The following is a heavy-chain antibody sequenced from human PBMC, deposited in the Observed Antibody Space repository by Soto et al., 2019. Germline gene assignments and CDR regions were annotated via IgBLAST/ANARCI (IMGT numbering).Heavy chain of an antibody. CDR1: GGTFSSYT. J-gene: IGHJ4*02. D-gene: IGHD2-21*02. CDR2: IIPILGIA. CDR3: ARDCGGDCSRFYY. V-gene: IGHV1-69*02. Sequence: QVQLVQAGAEVKKPGSSVKVSCKASGGTFSSYTISWVRQAPGQGLEWMGRIIPILGIANYAQKFQGRVTIPADKSTSKAYMELSSLRSEDAAVDYCARDCGGDCSRFYYWGQGTLVTVSS.